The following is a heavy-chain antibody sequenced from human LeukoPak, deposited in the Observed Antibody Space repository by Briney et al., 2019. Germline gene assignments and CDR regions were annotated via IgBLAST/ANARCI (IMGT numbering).Heavy chain of an antibody. D-gene: IGHD2-21*02. CDR1: GFTFSSYA. CDR3: AKAPSPYCGSDCYSDY. V-gene: IGHV3-23*01. Sequence: PGGSLRLSCAASGFTFSSYAMSWVRQAPGKGLEWVSAISGSGGSTYYADSVRGQFTSSRDNSKNTLYLQMNSLRAEDTAVYYCAKAPSPYCGSDCYSDYWGQGTLVTVSS. CDR2: ISGSGGST. J-gene: IGHJ4*02.